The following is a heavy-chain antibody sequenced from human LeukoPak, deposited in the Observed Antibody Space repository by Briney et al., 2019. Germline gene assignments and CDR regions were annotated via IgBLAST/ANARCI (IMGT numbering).Heavy chain of an antibody. V-gene: IGHV3-23*01. Sequence: EGSLRLSCVGSGFIFSSYDMGWVRQAPGKGLEWVSSISRAGDRTYYEDSVKGRFTISRDNSRNTMYLQMNSLRAEDTAVYYCARGESXAFDVWGQGXMVTVSS. J-gene: IGHJ3*01. CDR1: GFIFSSYD. CDR3: ARGESXAFDV. CDR2: ISRAGDRT.